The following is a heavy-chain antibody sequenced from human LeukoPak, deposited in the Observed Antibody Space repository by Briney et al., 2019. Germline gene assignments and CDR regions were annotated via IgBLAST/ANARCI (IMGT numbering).Heavy chain of an antibody. Sequence: GGSLRLSCAASGFSFSSFAMTWVRQAPGKGLEWVSYITSSSSTIYYADSVKGRFTISRDNAKNSLYLQMNSLRDEDTAVYYCARDPHALDYWGQGTLVTVSS. CDR1: GFSFSSFA. V-gene: IGHV3-48*02. CDR2: ITSSSSTI. CDR3: ARDPHALDY. J-gene: IGHJ4*02. D-gene: IGHD2-2*01.